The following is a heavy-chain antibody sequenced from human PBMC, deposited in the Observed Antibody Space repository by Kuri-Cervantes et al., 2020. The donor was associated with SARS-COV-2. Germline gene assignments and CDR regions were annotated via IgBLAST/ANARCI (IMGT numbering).Heavy chain of an antibody. Sequence: SETLSLTCTVSGGSISSSSYYWGWIRQPPGKGLEWIGSTYYSGSTYYNPSLKSRVTISVDTSKNQFSLKLSSVTAADTAVYYCARVVGDTAMGYGMDVWGQGTTVTVSS. CDR3: ARVVGDTAMGYGMDV. CDR2: TYYSGST. V-gene: IGHV4-39*01. J-gene: IGHJ6*02. CDR1: GGSISSSSYY. D-gene: IGHD5-18*01.